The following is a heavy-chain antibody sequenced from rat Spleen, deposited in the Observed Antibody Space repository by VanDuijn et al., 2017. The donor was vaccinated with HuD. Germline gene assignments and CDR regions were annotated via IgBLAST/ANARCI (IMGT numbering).Heavy chain of an antibody. D-gene: IGHD1-11*01. Sequence: EVQLVESGGGLVQPGRSLKLSCAASGFTFSDYAMAWVRQAPKKGLEWVATIIYDGSSTYYRDSVKGRFTISRDNAKSTLYLQMDSLRSEDTATYYCARHDGGYPLFDYWGQGVMVTVSS. CDR2: IIYDGSST. CDR1: GFTFSDYA. J-gene: IGHJ2*01. CDR3: ARHDGGYPLFDY. V-gene: IGHV5-17*01.